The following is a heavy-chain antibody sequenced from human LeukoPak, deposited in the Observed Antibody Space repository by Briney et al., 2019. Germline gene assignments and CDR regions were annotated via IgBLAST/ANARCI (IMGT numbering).Heavy chain of an antibody. CDR2: ISGSGGST. CDR3: AKGCYGDYGGDAFDI. CDR1: GFTFSSYA. J-gene: IGHJ3*02. V-gene: IGHV3-23*01. D-gene: IGHD4-17*01. Sequence: PGGSLRLSCAASGFTFSSYAMHWVRQAPGKGLEWVSAISGSGGSTYYADSVKGRFTISRDNSKNTLYLQMNSLRAEDTAVYYCAKGCYGDYGGDAFDIWGQGTMVTVSS.